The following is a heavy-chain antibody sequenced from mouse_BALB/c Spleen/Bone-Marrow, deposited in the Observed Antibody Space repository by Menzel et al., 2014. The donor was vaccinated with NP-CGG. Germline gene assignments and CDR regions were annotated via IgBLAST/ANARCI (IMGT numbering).Heavy chain of an antibody. CDR3: ARGNPLYAMDY. CDR1: GYTFTSYW. CDR2: INPSTGYT. D-gene: IGHD2-1*01. V-gene: IGHV1-7*01. Sequence: QVQLPQSGAELAKPGASVKMSCKASGYTFTSYWMHWVKQRPGQGLEWIGYINPSTGYTDYNQKFNDKATLTADKSSSTAYMQLSSLTSKDSAVYYCARGNPLYAMDYWGQGTSVTVSS. J-gene: IGHJ4*01.